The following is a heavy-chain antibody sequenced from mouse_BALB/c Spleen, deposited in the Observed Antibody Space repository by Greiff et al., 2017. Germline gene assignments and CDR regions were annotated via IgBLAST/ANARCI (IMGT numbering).Heavy chain of an antibody. D-gene: IGHD2-1*01. CDR1: GFTFSSYA. Sequence: EVKLMESGGGLVKPGGSLKLSCAASGFTFSSYAMSWVRQTPEKRLEWVASISSGGSTYYPDSVKGRFTISRDNARNILYLQMSSLRSEDTAMYYCASSFYYPFAYWGQGTLVTVSA. J-gene: IGHJ3*01. CDR2: ISSGGST. V-gene: IGHV5-6-5*01. CDR3: ASSFYYPFAY.